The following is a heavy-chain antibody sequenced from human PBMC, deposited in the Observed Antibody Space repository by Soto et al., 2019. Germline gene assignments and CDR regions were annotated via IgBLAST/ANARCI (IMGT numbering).Heavy chain of an antibody. CDR2: ISAYNGNT. CDR1: GYTFTSYG. J-gene: IGHJ6*03. CDR3: ARRAARRHLYYYYMAV. V-gene: IGHV1-18*01. Sequence: GASVKVSCKASGYTFTSYGISWVRQAPGQGLEWMGWISAYNGNTNYAQKLQGRVTMTTDTSTSTAYMELRSLRSDDTAVYYCARRAARRHLYYYYMAVWGKGTTVTVSS. D-gene: IGHD6-6*01.